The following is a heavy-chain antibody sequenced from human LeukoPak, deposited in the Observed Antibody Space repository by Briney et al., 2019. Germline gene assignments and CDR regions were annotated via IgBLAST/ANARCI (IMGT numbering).Heavy chain of an antibody. CDR1: GGSISSYY. Sequence: SETLPLTCTVSGGSISSYYWSWIRQPPGKGLEWIGYIYYSGSTNYNPSLKSRVTISVDTSKNQFSLKLSSVTAADTAVYYCARVGVGATRANFDYWGQGTLVTVSS. CDR3: ARVGVGATRANFDY. J-gene: IGHJ4*02. V-gene: IGHV4-59*01. CDR2: IYYSGST. D-gene: IGHD1-26*01.